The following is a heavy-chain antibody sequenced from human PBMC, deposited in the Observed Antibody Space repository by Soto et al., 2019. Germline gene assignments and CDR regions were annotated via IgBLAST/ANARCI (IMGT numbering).Heavy chain of an antibody. V-gene: IGHV3-30*18. Sequence: GGSLRLSCAASELTFSSYDMHWVRQAPGKGLEWVAVISYDGNDKYYAHSVKGRFTISRDNSQNTLFLQMNSLRAEDTAVYYCAKDARLVFRGVLDYWGQGTLVTVSS. J-gene: IGHJ4*02. D-gene: IGHD3-10*01. CDR3: AKDARLVFRGVLDY. CDR2: ISYDGNDK. CDR1: ELTFSSYD.